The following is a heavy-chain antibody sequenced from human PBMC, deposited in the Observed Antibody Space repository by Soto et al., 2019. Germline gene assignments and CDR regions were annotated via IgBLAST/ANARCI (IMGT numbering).Heavy chain of an antibody. Sequence: EVQVLESGGGLVQPGGSLRLSCAASGFTFSSYAMSWVRQAPGKGLECVSTIGGSGAFTYYADSVKGRFTISRDNSKNMLYLQMNSLRADDTAVYFCQAARGYWGQGTLITVSS. V-gene: IGHV3-23*01. J-gene: IGHJ4*02. CDR2: IGGSGAFT. D-gene: IGHD2-15*01. CDR1: GFTFSSYA. CDR3: QAARGY.